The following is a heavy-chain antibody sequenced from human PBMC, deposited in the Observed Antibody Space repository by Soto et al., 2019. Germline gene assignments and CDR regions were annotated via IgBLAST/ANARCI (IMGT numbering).Heavy chain of an antibody. CDR3: ARGMTPPGAPAWYYFDA. J-gene: IGHJ4*02. V-gene: IGHV4-4*07. CDR2: FSLSGTT. CDR1: GASITGSFF. D-gene: IGHD2-8*02. Sequence: SETLSLTCTVSGASITGSFFWSWIRQPAGKGLEWIGRFSLSGTTNYNPSLRSRVTMSADVSKNQFSLRLTSVTAADTALYYCARGMTPPGAPAWYYFDAWGQGTLVTVSS.